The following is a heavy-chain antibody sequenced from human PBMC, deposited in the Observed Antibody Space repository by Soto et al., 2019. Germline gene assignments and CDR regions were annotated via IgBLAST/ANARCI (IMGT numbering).Heavy chain of an antibody. Sequence: GGSLRLSCAASGFTFSNFYMNWIRQAPGKGLEWLSYISGSGDTVYYADSVRGRFTISRDNAENSLYLQMNSLRVEDTALYYCALQGGGTVAAATVSYYGMDLWGQGTTVTVS. CDR3: ALQGGGTVAAATVSYYGMDL. CDR2: ISGSGDTV. J-gene: IGHJ6*02. D-gene: IGHD2-15*01. CDR1: GFTFSNFY. V-gene: IGHV3-11*01.